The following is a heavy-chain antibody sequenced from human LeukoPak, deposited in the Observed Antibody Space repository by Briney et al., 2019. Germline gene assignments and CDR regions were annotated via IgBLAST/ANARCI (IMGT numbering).Heavy chain of an antibody. CDR3: ARGDYDTHGYQTR. V-gene: IGHV7-4-1*02. D-gene: IGHD3-22*01. Sequence: GASVKVSCKASGYIFTNYVLHWVRQAPGQGLEWMGWINTNTGNPTYAQGFTGRFVFSLDTSVSTAYLQISSLKADDTAMYYCARGDYDTHGYQTRWGQGTLVTASS. CDR2: INTNTGNP. CDR1: GYIFTNYV. J-gene: IGHJ4*02.